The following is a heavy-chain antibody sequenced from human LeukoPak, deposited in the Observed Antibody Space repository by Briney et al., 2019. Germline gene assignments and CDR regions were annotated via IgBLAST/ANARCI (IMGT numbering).Heavy chain of an antibody. J-gene: IGHJ6*02. V-gene: IGHV3-23*01. CDR1: GFTFTDYS. CDR3: VKDRPCDPCMPMDA. CDR2: LGSSGANK. Sequence: GGSLRLSCAASGFTFTDYSMSWIRQTPGKGLEWVASLGSSGANKYYADSVKGRFSISRDNSRDTVSLQMNSLRAEDTAVYYCVKDRPCDPCMPMDAWSQGTTVTVSS. D-gene: IGHD2-2*01.